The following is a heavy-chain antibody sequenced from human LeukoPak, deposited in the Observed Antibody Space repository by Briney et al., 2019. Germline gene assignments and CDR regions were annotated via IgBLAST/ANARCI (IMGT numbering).Heavy chain of an antibody. CDR3: ARAVTTIAPNWFDP. CDR1: GYTFTSYD. Sequence: GASVKVSCKASGYTFTSYDINWVRQATGQGLEWMGRMNPNSGNTGYAQKFQGRVTMTRNTSISTAYMELSSLRSEDTAVYYCARAVTTIAPNWFDPWGQGTLVTVSS. J-gene: IGHJ5*02. D-gene: IGHD4-11*01. CDR2: MNPNSGNT. V-gene: IGHV1-8*01.